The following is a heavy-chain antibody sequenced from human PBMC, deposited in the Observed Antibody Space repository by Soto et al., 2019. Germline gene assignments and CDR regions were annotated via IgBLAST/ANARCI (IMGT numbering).Heavy chain of an antibody. Sequence: TGGSLRLSCAASGFTFSSYAMSWVRQAPGKGLEWVSAISGNGADTSYADSVRGRFTISRDNAKNSLYLQMSTLTAEDSALYYCSRSLDRWGQGTRVTVSS. V-gene: IGHV3-23*01. J-gene: IGHJ5*02. CDR1: GFTFSSYA. CDR3: SRSLDR. CDR2: ISGNGADT.